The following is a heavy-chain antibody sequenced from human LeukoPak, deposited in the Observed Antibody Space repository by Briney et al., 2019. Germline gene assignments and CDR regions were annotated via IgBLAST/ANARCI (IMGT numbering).Heavy chain of an antibody. CDR1: GYTFTSYD. J-gene: IGHJ6*03. CDR2: MNPNSGNT. Sequence: ASVKVSCKASGYTFTSYDLNWVRQATGQGLEWMGWMNPNSGNTGYAQKFQGSVTITRNTSISTAYMELSSLRSEDTAVYYCAREPHYYYYMDVWGKGTTVTVSS. V-gene: IGHV1-8*03. D-gene: IGHD1-14*01. CDR3: AREPHYYYYMDV.